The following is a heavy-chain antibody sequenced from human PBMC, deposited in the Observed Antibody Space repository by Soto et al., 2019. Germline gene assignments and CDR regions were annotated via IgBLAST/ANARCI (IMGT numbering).Heavy chain of an antibody. V-gene: IGHV1-18*01. CDR2: ISAYNGNT. D-gene: IGHD2-15*01. Sequence: AFLVNLSCKSAGYRYTVYGSNWRSQKKRQGLEWMGWISAYNGNTNYAQKLQGRVTMTTDTSTSTAYMELRSLRSDDTAVYYCARDRGYCSGGSCYLYYLPDAFDIWGQGTMVTVSS. CDR3: ARDRGYCSGGSCYLYYLPDAFDI. CDR1: GYRYTVYG. J-gene: IGHJ3*02.